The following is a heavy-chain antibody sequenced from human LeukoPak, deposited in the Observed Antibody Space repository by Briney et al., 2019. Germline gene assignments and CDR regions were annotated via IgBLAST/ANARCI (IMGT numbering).Heavy chain of an antibody. V-gene: IGHV3-7*01. CDR1: RFSSRSKW. Sequence: GRSRRLACAATRFSSRSKWMNWVRQAQGKWMGWVGIIKKDGSEKHYKGSVEGRLTISRDKAKNSLHLQMNSLRAEDTAVYYCAGGSGYLITSWGQGTLVTVSS. CDR2: IKKDGSEK. D-gene: IGHD3-9*01. J-gene: IGHJ5*02. CDR3: AGGSGYLITS.